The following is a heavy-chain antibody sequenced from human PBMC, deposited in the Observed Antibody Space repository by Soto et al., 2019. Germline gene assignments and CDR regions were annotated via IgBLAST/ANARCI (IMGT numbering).Heavy chain of an antibody. J-gene: IGHJ4*02. V-gene: IGHV3-23*01. Sequence: EVQLLESGGGLVQPGGSLRLSCAASGFTFSSYAMSWVRQAPGKGLEWVSAISGSGGSTYYADSVKGRFTISRDNSKNTLYLQMNSLRAEDMAVYYCAKVSSIPLLTTYDNGDYWGQGTLVTVSS. D-gene: IGHD4-17*01. CDR2: ISGSGGST. CDR1: GFTFSSYA. CDR3: AKVSSIPLLTTYDNGDY.